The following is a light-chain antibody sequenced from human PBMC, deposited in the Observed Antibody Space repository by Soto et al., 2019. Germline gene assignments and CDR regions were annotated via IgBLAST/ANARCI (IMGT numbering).Light chain of an antibody. J-gene: IGKJ5*01. CDR1: QGISDY. V-gene: IGKV1-39*01. CDR2: TAS. CDR3: RQYGSSPWR. Sequence: SRRPQAPSSLSASVGDTVTITCRASQGISDYLSWFQHKPGEAPKLLIYTASSLQGGVPLRFSGAGSRTDFTLTISRLEPEDFAVYYCRQYGSSPWRFGQVTRLAIK.